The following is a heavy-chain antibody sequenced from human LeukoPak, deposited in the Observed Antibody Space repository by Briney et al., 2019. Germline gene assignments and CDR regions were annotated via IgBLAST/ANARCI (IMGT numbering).Heavy chain of an antibody. Sequence: PSETLSLTCTVSGGSISSGSYYWSWIRQPAGKGLEWIGRIYTSGSTNYNPSLKSRVTISVDTSKNQFSLKLSSVTAADTAVYYCAREGRDGYNDWGQGTPVTISS. CDR3: AREGRDGYND. J-gene: IGHJ4*02. CDR1: GGSISSGSYY. V-gene: IGHV4-61*02. CDR2: IYTSGST. D-gene: IGHD5-24*01.